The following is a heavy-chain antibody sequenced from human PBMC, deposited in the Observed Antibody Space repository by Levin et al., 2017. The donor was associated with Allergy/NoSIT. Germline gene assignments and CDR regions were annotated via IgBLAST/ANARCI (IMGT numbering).Heavy chain of an antibody. V-gene: IGHV4-34*01. CDR1: GGSFSGYY. D-gene: IGHD4-17*01. Sequence: SQTLSLTCAVYGGSFSGYYWSWIRQPPGKGLEWIGEINHSGSTNYNPSLKSRVTISVDTSKNQFSLKLSSVTAADTAVYYCARGGGYGDLLDYWGQGTLVTVSS. CDR2: INHSGST. J-gene: IGHJ4*02. CDR3: ARGGGYGDLLDY.